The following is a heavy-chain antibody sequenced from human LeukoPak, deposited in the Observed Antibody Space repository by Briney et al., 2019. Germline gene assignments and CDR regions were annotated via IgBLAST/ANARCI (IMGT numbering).Heavy chain of an antibody. J-gene: IGHJ4*02. CDR2: ISGSGGST. CDR1: GFTFSSYA. CDR3: AKPTKDIVVVPAATAVDY. V-gene: IGHV3-23*01. Sequence: PGGSLRLSCAASGFTFSSYAMSWVRQAPGKGLEWGSAISGSGGSTYYADSVKGRFTISRDNSKNTLYLQMNSLRAEDTAVYYCAKPTKDIVVVPAATAVDYWGQGTLVTVSS. D-gene: IGHD2-2*01.